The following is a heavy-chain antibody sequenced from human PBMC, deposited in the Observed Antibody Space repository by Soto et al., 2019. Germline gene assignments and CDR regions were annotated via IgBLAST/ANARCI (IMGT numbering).Heavy chain of an antibody. CDR1: GGTFSSYA. Sequence: QVQLVQSGAEVKKPGSSVKVSCKASGGTFSSYAISWVRQAPGQGLEWMGGIIPIFGTANYAQKFQGRVTLSADESTRTAYMELSSLRSEDTAVYYCARVRVRFLEWLGSEGWGQGTLVTVSS. CDR3: ARVRVRFLEWLGSEG. CDR2: IIPIFGTA. V-gene: IGHV1-69*12. J-gene: IGHJ4*02. D-gene: IGHD3-3*01.